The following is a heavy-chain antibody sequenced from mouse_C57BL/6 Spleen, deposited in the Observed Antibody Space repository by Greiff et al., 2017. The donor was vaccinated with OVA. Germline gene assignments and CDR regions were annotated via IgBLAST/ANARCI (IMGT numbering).Heavy chain of an antibody. V-gene: IGHV1-74*01. J-gene: IGHJ1*03. CDR2: IHPSDSDT. CDR3: AIKDYYGSSYWYFDV. CDR1: GYTFPSYW. Sequence: QVQLQQPGAELVKPGASVKVSCKASGYTFPSYWMHWVKQRPGQGLEWIGRIHPSDSDTNYNQKFKGKATLTVDKSSSTAYMQLSSLTSEDSAVYYCAIKDYYGSSYWYFDVWGTGTTVTVSS. D-gene: IGHD1-1*01.